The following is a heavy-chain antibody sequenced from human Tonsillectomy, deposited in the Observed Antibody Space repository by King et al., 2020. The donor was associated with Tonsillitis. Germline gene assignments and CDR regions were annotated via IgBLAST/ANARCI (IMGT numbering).Heavy chain of an antibody. V-gene: IGHV4-59*01. CDR2: IDYSGST. Sequence: VQLQESGPGLVKPSETLSLTCIVSGGSISRYYWSWIRQSPGKGLEWIGYIDYSGSTNYNPSLKSRVTISVDTSKNQFSLKVSSVTAADTAVYYCARDFGDFLSGNWFDPWGQGTLVTVSS. CDR3: ARDFGDFLSGNWFDP. D-gene: IGHD3-3*01. J-gene: IGHJ5*02. CDR1: GGSISRYY.